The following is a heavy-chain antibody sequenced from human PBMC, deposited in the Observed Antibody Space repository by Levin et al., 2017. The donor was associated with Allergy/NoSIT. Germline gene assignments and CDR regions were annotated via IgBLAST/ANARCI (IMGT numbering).Heavy chain of an antibody. Sequence: PGGSLRLSCTVSGGSITRHYWSWIRQFPVKGLEWIGYAHHSGTTNYNPSLKSRVTISVDTSKNQFSLKLTSVSAADTAVYYCARPSGGYGGSFDPWGQGTLVTVSS. CDR1: GGSITRHY. V-gene: IGHV4-59*11. J-gene: IGHJ5*02. CDR3: ARPSGGYGGSFDP. D-gene: IGHD4-23*01. CDR2: AHHSGTT.